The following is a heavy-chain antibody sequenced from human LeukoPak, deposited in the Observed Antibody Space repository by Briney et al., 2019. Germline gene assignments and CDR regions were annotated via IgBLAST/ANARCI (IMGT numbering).Heavy chain of an antibody. Sequence: GNSLRLSCAASGISFSVYVIHWVRQGPGKGLEWMARISDDGNNKLYGESVRGRFTISRDNSKNTLNLQMNSLRAEDTAVYYCARAYYDFWSGYYRNYFDYWGQGTLVTVSS. V-gene: IGHV3-30*03. J-gene: IGHJ4*02. CDR3: ARAYYDFWSGYYRNYFDY. CDR2: ISDDGNNK. CDR1: GISFSVYV. D-gene: IGHD3-3*01.